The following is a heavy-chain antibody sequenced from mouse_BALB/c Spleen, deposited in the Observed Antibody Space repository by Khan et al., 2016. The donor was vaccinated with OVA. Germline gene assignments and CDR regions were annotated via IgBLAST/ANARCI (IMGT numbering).Heavy chain of an antibody. J-gene: IGHJ3*01. Sequence: QVQLQQPGPELVRPGASVKMSCKASGYTFTSFWIHWVKQRPGQGLEWIGMIDPSKSETRLNQKFKDKATLNVDKSSNTAYMQLSRLTSEDVAVYYCARGGYGSPFAYWGQGTLVTVSA. V-gene: IGHV1S127*01. CDR3: ARGGYGSPFAY. CDR2: IDPSKSET. D-gene: IGHD1-1*01. CDR1: GYTFTSFW.